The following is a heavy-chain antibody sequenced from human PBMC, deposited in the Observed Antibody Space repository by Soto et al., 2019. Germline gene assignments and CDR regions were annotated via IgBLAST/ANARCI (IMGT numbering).Heavy chain of an antibody. CDR3: AREGTVLIAKGFDL. CDR1: GGSIKTDNW. CDR2: IYHSGSA. J-gene: IGHJ5*02. Sequence: WETLSLTCDVSGGSIKTDNWWTWVRQSPGKGLEWIGEIYHSGSALYNPSLNNRLTISIDKSKKQFSLTLTSVTAADTALYFCAREGTVLIAKGFDLWGQGIPVTVSS. D-gene: IGHD2-21*01. V-gene: IGHV4-4*02.